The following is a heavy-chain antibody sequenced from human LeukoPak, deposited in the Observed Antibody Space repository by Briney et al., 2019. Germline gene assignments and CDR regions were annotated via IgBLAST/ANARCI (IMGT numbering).Heavy chain of an antibody. D-gene: IGHD3-10*01. CDR1: GYTFTSYA. V-gene: IGHV7-4-1*02. CDR2: INTNTGNP. J-gene: IGHJ6*03. CDR3: ARGLRLLWFGESTHYMDV. Sequence: GASVKVSCKASGYTFTSYAMNWVRQAPGQGLEWMGWINTNTGNPTYAQGFTGRFVFSFDTSVSTAYLQISSLKADDTAVYYCARGLRLLWFGESTHYMDVWGKGTTVTISS.